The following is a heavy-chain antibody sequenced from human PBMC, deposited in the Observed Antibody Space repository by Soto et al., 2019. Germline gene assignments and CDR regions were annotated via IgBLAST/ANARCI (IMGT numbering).Heavy chain of an antibody. CDR3: ARRNWSNQGGFDY. CDR1: GDSFSSSNYY. J-gene: IGHJ4*02. V-gene: IGHV4-39*01. Sequence: SETLSLTCTVSGDSFSSSNYYWGWVRQPPGKGLEWIGNIYYSGSTYHNPSLKSRVTISVDTSTNQFSLKLTSVTAADTAIYYCARRNWSNQGGFDYWGQGTLVTVSS. CDR2: IYYSGST. D-gene: IGHD1-1*01.